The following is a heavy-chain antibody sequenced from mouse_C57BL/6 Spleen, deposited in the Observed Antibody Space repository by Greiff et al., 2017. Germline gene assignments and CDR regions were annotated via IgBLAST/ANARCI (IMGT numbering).Heavy chain of an antibody. Sequence: QVQLQQPGTELVKPGASVKLSCKASGYTFTSYWMHWVKQRPGQGLEWIGNINPSNGGTNYNEKFKSKAPLPLDQSSSTAYMQVCSLTSEDSAVYYCARKRFFTTVVAPYFDYWGQGTTLTVSA. D-gene: IGHD1-1*01. CDR1: GYTFTSYW. CDR2: INPSNGGT. J-gene: IGHJ2*01. CDR3: ARKRFFTTVVAPYFDY. V-gene: IGHV1-53*01.